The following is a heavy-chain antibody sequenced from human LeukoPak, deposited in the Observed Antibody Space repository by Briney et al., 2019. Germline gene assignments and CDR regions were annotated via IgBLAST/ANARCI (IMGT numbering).Heavy chain of an antibody. CDR3: TKDQTGDGYNSI. Sequence: GGSLRLSCAASGFTFSSYAMSWVRQTPGKGLEWASTIGGSVDYTYYADSVKGRFTISRDNFRNTLFLYINSLRVDDTALYYCTKDQTGDGYNSIWGRGTLVTVSS. CDR1: GFTFSSYA. CDR2: IGGSVDYT. D-gene: IGHD5-24*01. V-gene: IGHV3-23*01. J-gene: IGHJ4*02.